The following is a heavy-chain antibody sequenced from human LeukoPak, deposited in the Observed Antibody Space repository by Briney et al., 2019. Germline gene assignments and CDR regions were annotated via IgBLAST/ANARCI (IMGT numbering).Heavy chain of an antibody. Sequence: SETLSHTCAVYGGSFSGYYWSWIRQPPGKGLEWIGEINHSGSTNYNPSLKSRVTISVDASKNQFSLKLSSVTAADTAVYYCARRQVSTNWFDPWGQGTLVTVSS. CDR2: INHSGST. CDR1: GGSFSGYY. D-gene: IGHD2-2*01. J-gene: IGHJ5*02. V-gene: IGHV4-34*01. CDR3: ARRQVSTNWFDP.